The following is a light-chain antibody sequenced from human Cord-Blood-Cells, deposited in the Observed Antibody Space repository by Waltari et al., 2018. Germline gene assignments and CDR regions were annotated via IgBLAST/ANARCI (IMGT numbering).Light chain of an antibody. Sequence: DIVMHQSPLSLPVTPGETASISCRSSQSLLHSNGYNYLDWYLQKPGQSPQLLIYLGSNRASGVPDRFSGSGSGTDFTLKISRVEAEDVGVYYCMQALQTPLTFGGGTKVEIK. V-gene: IGKV2-28*01. J-gene: IGKJ4*01. CDR2: LGS. CDR3: MQALQTPLT. CDR1: QSLLHSNGYNY.